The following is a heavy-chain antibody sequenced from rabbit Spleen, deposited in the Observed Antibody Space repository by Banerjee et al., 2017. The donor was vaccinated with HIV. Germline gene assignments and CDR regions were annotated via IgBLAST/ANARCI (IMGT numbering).Heavy chain of an antibody. Sequence: QEQLVESGGGLVQPGESLKVSCKASGFSFSDRDVMCWVRQAPGKGLQWIACINTYTGKPVYATWPKGRFTISRTSSTTVTLQMTSLTAADTATYFCARDLASVVGWNFNLWGPGTLVTVS. V-gene: IGHV1S45*01. CDR2: INTYTGKP. J-gene: IGHJ4*01. CDR3: ARDLASVVGWNFNL. D-gene: IGHD3-1*01. CDR1: GFSFSDRDV.